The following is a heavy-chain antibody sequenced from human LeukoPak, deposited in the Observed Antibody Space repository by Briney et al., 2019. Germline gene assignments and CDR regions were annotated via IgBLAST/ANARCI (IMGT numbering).Heavy chain of an antibody. CDR1: GFTFSSYG. V-gene: IGHV3-30*02. CDR2: IRYDGSNK. Sequence: GGSLRLSCAASGFTFSSYGMHWVRQAPGKGLEWVAFIRYDGSNKYYADSVKGRFTISRDNAKSSLYLQMNSLRAEDTAVYYCARATDHYDSSGYYPNWFDPWGQGTLVTVSS. D-gene: IGHD3-22*01. J-gene: IGHJ5*02. CDR3: ARATDHYDSSGYYPNWFDP.